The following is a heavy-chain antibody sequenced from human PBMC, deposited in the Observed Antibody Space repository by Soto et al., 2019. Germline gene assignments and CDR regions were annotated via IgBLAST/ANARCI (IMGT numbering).Heavy chain of an antibody. J-gene: IGHJ4*02. CDR2: ITNSGSII. D-gene: IGHD6-19*01. Sequence: QVQLVESGGGLVKPGGTLRLSCAASGFSFSDYYMRWIRQAPGKGLECVSYITNSGSIIHYADSVKGRFTISRDNTKNSLYLQMNSLRAEDTAVYYCARLAVAGTHYFDNWGQGTLVTVSS. CDR3: ARLAVAGTHYFDN. CDR1: GFSFSDYY. V-gene: IGHV3-11*01.